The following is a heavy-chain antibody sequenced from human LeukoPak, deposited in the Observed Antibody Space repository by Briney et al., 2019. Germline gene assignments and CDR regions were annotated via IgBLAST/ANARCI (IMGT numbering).Heavy chain of an antibody. D-gene: IGHD4-11*01. J-gene: IGHJ4*02. V-gene: IGHV1-2*02. Sequence: ASVKVSCKASGYTFTGNYMHWVRQAPGQRLEYMGYIDPNSGGTYYIQKFQGRVTMTRDMSISTAYVELSSLTSDDTAVYYCARGGGTVAPAPWVPFAYWGQGTLVTVSS. CDR3: ARGGGTVAPAPWVPFAY. CDR1: GYTFTGNY. CDR2: IDPNSGGT.